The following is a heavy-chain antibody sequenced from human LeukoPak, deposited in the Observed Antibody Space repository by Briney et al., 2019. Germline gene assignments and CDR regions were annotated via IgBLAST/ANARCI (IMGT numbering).Heavy chain of an antibody. CDR2: IYHSGST. Sequence: SETLSLTCAVYGGSFSGYYWSWIRQPPGKGLEWIGYIYHSGSTYYNPSLKSRVTISVDRSKNQFSLKLSSVTAADTAVYYCARDRIVVVPAAIRLWYYYGMDVWGQGTTVTVSS. V-gene: IGHV4-30-2*01. CDR3: ARDRIVVVPAAIRLWYYYGMDV. CDR1: GGSFSGYY. D-gene: IGHD2-2*02. J-gene: IGHJ6*02.